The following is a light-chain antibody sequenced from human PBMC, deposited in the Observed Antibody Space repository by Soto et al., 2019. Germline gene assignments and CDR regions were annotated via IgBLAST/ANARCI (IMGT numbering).Light chain of an antibody. Sequence: EIVMTQSPATLSVSPGERATLSCRASQSVSTNLAWYQQKPGQAPRLLMYGASTRATGIPARFSGSGSGTEFTLTISSLQSEDFAVYYCQQYHNWPPYTCGQGTKLEIK. CDR3: QQYHNWPPYT. J-gene: IGKJ2*01. CDR2: GAS. V-gene: IGKV3-15*01. CDR1: QSVSTN.